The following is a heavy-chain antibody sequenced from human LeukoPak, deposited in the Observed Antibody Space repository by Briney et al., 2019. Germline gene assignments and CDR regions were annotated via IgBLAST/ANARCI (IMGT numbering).Heavy chain of an antibody. CDR2: INHSGST. CDR3: VRHVARAFDI. J-gene: IGHJ3*02. Sequence: SETLSLTCTVSGGSISSSSYYWSWIRQPPGKGLEWIGEINHSGSTKYNPSLKSRVTISIDTSKNQLSLKLSSVTAADTAVYSCVRHVARAFDIWGQGIKVTVSS. V-gene: IGHV4-39*01. CDR1: GGSISSSSYY.